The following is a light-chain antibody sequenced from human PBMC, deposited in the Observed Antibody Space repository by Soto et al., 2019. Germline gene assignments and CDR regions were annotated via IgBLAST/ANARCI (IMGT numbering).Light chain of an antibody. Sequence: QSVLTQPASVSGSPGQSITISCTGTSSDVGTYNYVSWYQQHPGKAPKVMIYEVPYRPSGVSNRFSGSKSGNTASLTISGLQAEDEAEYSCSSYTGSSTLYVFGTGTKVTVL. CDR3: SSYTGSSTLYV. V-gene: IGLV2-14*01. J-gene: IGLJ1*01. CDR1: SSDVGTYNY. CDR2: EVP.